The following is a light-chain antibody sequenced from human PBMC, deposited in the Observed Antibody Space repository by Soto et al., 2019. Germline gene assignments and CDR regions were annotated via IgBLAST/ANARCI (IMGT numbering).Light chain of an antibody. CDR1: QSVSSNF. J-gene: IGKJ5*01. CDR2: GAS. CDR3: QQYGSSPIT. Sequence: EMVLTQSPGTLSLSPGERATLSFRASQSVSSNFLAWYQQKPGQAPRLLMYGASSRATGIPDRFGGSGSGTGFTLTISRLEHEDFGVYYCQQYGSSPITFGQGTRLEI. V-gene: IGKV3-20*01.